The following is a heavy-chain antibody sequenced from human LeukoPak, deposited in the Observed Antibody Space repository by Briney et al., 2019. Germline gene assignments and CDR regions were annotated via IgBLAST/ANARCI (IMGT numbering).Heavy chain of an antibody. V-gene: IGHV5-51*01. J-gene: IGHJ6*02. CDR1: GSLFTSYW. D-gene: IGHD3-3*01. CDR2: IYPADSDA. CDR3: AKTAPDDFWSGSYYFYGMDV. Sequence: GASLQISCKGSGSLFTSYWIAWVRPRPGKGLEWMGTIYPADSDARYSPSFQGQVTISADKSIDTAYLQWSSLKASDTAIYYCAKTAPDDFWSGSYYFYGMDVWGQGTTVTVSS.